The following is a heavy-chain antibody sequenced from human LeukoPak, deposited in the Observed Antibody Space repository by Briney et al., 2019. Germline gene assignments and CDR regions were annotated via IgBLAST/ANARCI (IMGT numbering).Heavy chain of an antibody. V-gene: IGHV4-34*01. J-gene: IGHJ5*02. CDR3: ARGLSRAGWFDP. Sequence: PSETLSLTCAVYGGSFSGYYWSWIRQPPGKGLEWIGEINHSGSTNYNPPLKSRVTISVDTSKNQFSLKLSSVTAADTAVYYCARGLSRAGWFDPWGQGTLVTVSS. CDR2: INHSGST. CDR1: GGSFSGYY.